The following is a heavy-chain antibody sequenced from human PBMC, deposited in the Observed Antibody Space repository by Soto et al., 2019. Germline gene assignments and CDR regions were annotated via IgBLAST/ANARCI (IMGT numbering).Heavy chain of an antibody. CDR2: ISWNGGST. V-gene: IGHV3-43*01. CDR1: GFTFSDYT. D-gene: IGHD6-6*01. CDR3: AKGLYSNSSPLDF. J-gene: IGHJ4*02. Sequence: VQLVESGGGVVQPGGSLRVSCAASGFTFSDYTLHWVRQAPGKGLEWVSLISWNGGSTYYTDSVKGRFTISRDNSKKSLYLQMNSLRTEDTALYYCAKGLYSNSSPLDFWGQGTLVTVSS.